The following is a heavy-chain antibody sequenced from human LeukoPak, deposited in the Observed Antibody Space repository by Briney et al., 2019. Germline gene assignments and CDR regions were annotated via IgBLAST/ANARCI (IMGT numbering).Heavy chain of an antibody. V-gene: IGHV3-23*01. D-gene: IGHD3-3*01. Sequence: GGSLRLSCAASGFTFSSYAMSWVGQAPGKGLEWVSAISGSGGSTYYADSVKGRFTISRDNSKNTLYLQMNSLRAEDTAVYYCAKDQRRFLEWPTSNWFDPWGQGTLVTVSS. J-gene: IGHJ5*02. CDR2: ISGSGGST. CDR1: GFTFSSYA. CDR3: AKDQRRFLEWPTSNWFDP.